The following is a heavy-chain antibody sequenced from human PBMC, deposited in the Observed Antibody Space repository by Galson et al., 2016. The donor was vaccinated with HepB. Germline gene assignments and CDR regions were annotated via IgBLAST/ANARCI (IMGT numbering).Heavy chain of an antibody. CDR3: ATGGGSHGFDI. Sequence: SVKVSCKASGGTFSTYSISWVRQAPGQGPEWMGGIITFFGTTNSARKFQGRVTITADDSTSTAYMELSSLTSEDTAVYYCATGGGSHGFDIWGQGTLVTVSS. D-gene: IGHD3-10*01. CDR1: GGTFSTYS. J-gene: IGHJ3*02. V-gene: IGHV1-69*13. CDR2: IITFFGTT.